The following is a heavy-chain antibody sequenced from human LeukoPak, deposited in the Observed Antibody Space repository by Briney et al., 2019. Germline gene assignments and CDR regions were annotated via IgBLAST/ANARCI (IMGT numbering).Heavy chain of an antibody. CDR3: ARGSRLGIAVAGDAFDI. CDR2: INPNSGGT. Sequence: ASVKVSCKVSGYTFTGYYMHWVRQAPGQGLEWMGWINPNSGGTNYAQKFQGRVTMTRDTSISTAYMELSRLRSDDTAVYYCARGSRLGIAVAGDAFDIWGQGTMVTVSS. J-gene: IGHJ3*02. V-gene: IGHV1-2*02. CDR1: GYTFTGYY. D-gene: IGHD6-19*01.